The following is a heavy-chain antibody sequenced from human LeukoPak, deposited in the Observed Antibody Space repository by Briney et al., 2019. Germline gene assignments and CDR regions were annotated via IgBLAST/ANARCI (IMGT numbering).Heavy chain of an antibody. CDR1: GYSFSIYW. V-gene: IGHV5-51*01. J-gene: IGHJ4*02. CDR3: ARSEGYYTTTGSFFFDY. Sequence: GESLKISCKASGYSFSIYWIGWVRQMPGKGLEWMGIIYPGDSDTRYSPSFQGQVTISADKSVNTAYLQWSSLKASDTAMYYCARSEGYYTTTGSFFFDYWGQGTLVTVSS. CDR2: IYPGDSDT. D-gene: IGHD2-2*01.